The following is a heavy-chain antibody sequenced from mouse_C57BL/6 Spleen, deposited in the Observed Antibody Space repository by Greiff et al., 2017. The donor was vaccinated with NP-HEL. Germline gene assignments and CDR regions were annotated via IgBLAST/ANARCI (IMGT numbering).Heavy chain of an antibody. CDR3: ARPTVGNYAMDY. D-gene: IGHD1-1*01. CDR2: ISYDGSN. Sequence: EVKLVESGPGLVKPSQSLSLTCSVTGYSITSGYYWNWIRQFPGNKLEWMGYISYDGSNNYNPSLKNRISITRDTSKNQFFLKLNSVTTEDTATYYCARPTVGNYAMDYWGQGTSVTVSS. J-gene: IGHJ4*01. CDR1: GYSITSGYY. V-gene: IGHV3-6*01.